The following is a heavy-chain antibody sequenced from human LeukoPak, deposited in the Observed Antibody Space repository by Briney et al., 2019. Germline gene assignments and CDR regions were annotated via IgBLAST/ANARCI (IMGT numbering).Heavy chain of an antibody. J-gene: IGHJ4*02. Sequence: ASVKVSCKVSGYTLTELSMHWVRQAPGKGLEWMGGFDPEDGETMYAQKFQGRVTMTEDTSTDTAYMEMSSLRSEDTALYYCTTASPFDYFDYWGQGTLVTVSS. V-gene: IGHV1-24*01. D-gene: IGHD3-16*01. CDR1: GYTLTELS. CDR2: FDPEDGET. CDR3: TTASPFDYFDY.